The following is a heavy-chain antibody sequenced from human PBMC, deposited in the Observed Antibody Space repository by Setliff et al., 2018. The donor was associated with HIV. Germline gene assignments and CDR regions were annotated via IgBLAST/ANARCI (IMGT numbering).Heavy chain of an antibody. D-gene: IGHD6-13*01. CDR3: VKEAYSNTWNYYYYYIDV. CDR1: GFSFSTYG. J-gene: IGHJ6*03. CDR2: IWHDGSNE. Sequence: LRLSCAASGFSFSTYGMHWVRQAPGKGLEWVAVIWHDGSNENYADSVKGRFTISRDNSKNTLYLQMSSLRVDDTAAYYCVKEAYSNTWNYYYYYIDVWGKGTTVTVSS. V-gene: IGHV3-30*18.